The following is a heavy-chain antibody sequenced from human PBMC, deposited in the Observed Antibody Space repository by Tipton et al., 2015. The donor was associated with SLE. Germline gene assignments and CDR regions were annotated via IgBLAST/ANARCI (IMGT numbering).Heavy chain of an antibody. Sequence: TLSLTCTVSGGSISSSSYYWGWIRQPPGKGLEWIGSIYYSGSTYYNPSLKSRVTISVDTSKNQFSLKLSSVTAADTAVYYWARRGYYYYYMDVWGKGTAVTVSS. CDR2: IYYSGST. J-gene: IGHJ6*03. V-gene: IGHV4-39*01. CDR3: ARRGYYYYYMDV. CDR1: GGSISSSSYY.